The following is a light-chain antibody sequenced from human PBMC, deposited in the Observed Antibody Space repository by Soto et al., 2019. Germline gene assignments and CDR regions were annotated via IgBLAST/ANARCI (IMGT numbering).Light chain of an antibody. V-gene: IGLV2-8*01. J-gene: IGLJ1*01. CDR2: EVN. Sequence: LTQPPSASGSPGQSVTISCTGTSSDVGGYNYVSWYQQHPGKAPKLMIYEVNKRPSGVPDRFSGSKSGNTASLTVSGLQAEDEAYYYCSSYAGSNNFGVFGTGTKVTVL. CDR3: SSYAGSNNFGV. CDR1: SSDVGGYNY.